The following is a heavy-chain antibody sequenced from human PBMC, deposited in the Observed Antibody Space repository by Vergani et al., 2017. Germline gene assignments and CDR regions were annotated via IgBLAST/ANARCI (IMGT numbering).Heavy chain of an antibody. CDR2: IYYSGSP. Sequence: QVQLQESGPGLVKPSQTLSLTCTVSGGSISSGGYYWSWIRQHPGKGLEWIVYIYYSGSPYYNPSLKSRVTISVDTSKKQFSLKLSSVTAADTAVDYCARESRDHYYRNYYYYCGMDVWDQGTTVTVSS. V-gene: IGHV4-31*03. CDR3: ARESRDHYYRNYYYYCGMDV. J-gene: IGHJ6*02. CDR1: GGSISSGGYY. D-gene: IGHD3-22*01.